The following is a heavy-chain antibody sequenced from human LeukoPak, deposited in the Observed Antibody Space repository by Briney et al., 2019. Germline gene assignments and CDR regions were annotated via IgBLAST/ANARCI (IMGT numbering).Heavy chain of an antibody. CDR3: AREGGGYCSGGSCPGALGY. Sequence: PSETLSLTCTVFGGSISSYYWSWIRQPPGKGLEWIGYIYYSGSTNYNPSLKSRVTISVDTSKNQFSLKLSSVTAADTAVYYCAREGGGYCSGGSCPGALGYWGQGTLVTVSS. CDR2: IYYSGST. J-gene: IGHJ4*02. V-gene: IGHV4-59*12. CDR1: GGSISSYY. D-gene: IGHD2-15*01.